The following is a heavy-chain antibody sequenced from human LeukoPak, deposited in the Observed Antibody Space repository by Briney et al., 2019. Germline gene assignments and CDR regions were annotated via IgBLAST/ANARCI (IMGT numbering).Heavy chain of an antibody. CDR1: GGSFSGYY. V-gene: IGHV4-34*01. CDR3: ASVPPMDV. D-gene: IGHD2-2*01. J-gene: IGHJ6*02. Sequence: SETLSLTCAVYGGSFSGYYWSWIRQPPGKGLEWIGEINHSGSTNYNPSLKSRVTISVDTSKNQFSLKLSSVTAADTAVYYCASVPPMDVWGQGTTVTVSS. CDR2: INHSGST.